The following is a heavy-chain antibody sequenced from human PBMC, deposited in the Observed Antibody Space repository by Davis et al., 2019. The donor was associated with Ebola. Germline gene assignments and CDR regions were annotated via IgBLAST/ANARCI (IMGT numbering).Heavy chain of an antibody. CDR2: LNPNTGGT. J-gene: IGHJ6*02. D-gene: IGHD2-15*01. CDR1: GDDFNEHY. Sequence: ASVKVSCKTSGDDFNEHYIHWVRQAPGQGPEWMRWLNPNTGGTKLAQKFQGRVTLTRDTSIKTAYMELKILKSDDTALYYCARGDSTLVRGGRGWHYPMDDWGQGTMVTVSS. CDR3: ARGDSTLVRGGRGWHYPMDD. V-gene: IGHV1-2*02.